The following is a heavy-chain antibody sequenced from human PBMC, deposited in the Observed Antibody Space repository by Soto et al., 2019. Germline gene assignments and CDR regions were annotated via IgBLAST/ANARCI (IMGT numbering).Heavy chain of an antibody. D-gene: IGHD3-16*02. CDR2: IKEDGSEK. CDR3: ARYRSLDP. CDR1: GFILRNYW. Sequence: EVQLVESGGGLVQPGGSVRLSCADSGFILRNYWMSWVRQAPGMGLQWVASIKEDGSEKYYVDPVKGRFTIYRENAKNSLYMQMNSLRAEDTDVYYCARYRSLDPWGQGILVTVSS. V-gene: IGHV3-7*03. J-gene: IGHJ5*02.